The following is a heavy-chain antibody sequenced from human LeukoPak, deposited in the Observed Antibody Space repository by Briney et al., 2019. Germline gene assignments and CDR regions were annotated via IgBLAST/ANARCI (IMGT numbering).Heavy chain of an antibody. Sequence: GASVKISCKVSGYTFTDYYMHWVQQAPGKGLEWMGLVDPEDGETIYAEKFQGRVTITADTSTDTAYMELSGLRSEDTAVYYCATGGVAGTGSIDYWGQGTLVTVSS. D-gene: IGHD6-19*01. V-gene: IGHV1-69-2*01. J-gene: IGHJ4*02. CDR1: GYTFTDYY. CDR3: ATGGVAGTGSIDY. CDR2: VDPEDGET.